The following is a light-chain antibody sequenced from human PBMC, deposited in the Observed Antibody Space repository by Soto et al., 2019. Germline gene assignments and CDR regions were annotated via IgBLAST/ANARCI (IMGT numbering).Light chain of an antibody. Sequence: DLVMTQSPLSLPVTPGESASISCRSSQSLLHSNGYSYFDWYLQKPGQSPQLLIYLGSNRASGVPDRVSGSGSGTDFTLKISRVEAEDVGVYYCMQALHTPLTFGQGTRLEIK. J-gene: IGKJ5*01. CDR3: MQALHTPLT. CDR2: LGS. CDR1: QSLLHSNGYSY. V-gene: IGKV2-28*01.